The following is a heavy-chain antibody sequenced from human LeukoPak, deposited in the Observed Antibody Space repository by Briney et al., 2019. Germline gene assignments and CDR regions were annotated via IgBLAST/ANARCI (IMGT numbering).Heavy chain of an antibody. J-gene: IGHJ3*02. CDR3: ARAGYDYDFWSGFAENAFDI. D-gene: IGHD3-3*01. CDR1: GFTFSSYA. Sequence: GGSLRLSCAASGFTFSSYAMHWVRQAPGKGLEYVSAISSNGGSTYYANSVKGRFAISRDNSKNTLYLQMGSLRAEDMAVYYCARAGYDYDFWSGFAENAFDIWGQGTMVTVSS. V-gene: IGHV3-64*01. CDR2: ISSNGGST.